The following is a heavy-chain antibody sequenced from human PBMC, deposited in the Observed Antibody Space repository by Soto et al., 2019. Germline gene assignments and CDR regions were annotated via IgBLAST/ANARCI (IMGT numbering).Heavy chain of an antibody. D-gene: IGHD3-3*01. CDR2: IYYSGST. V-gene: IGHV4-31*03. J-gene: IGHJ6*02. CDR3: ARGSFTIFGVVQKYGMDV. Sequence: TLSLTCTVSGGSISSGGYYWSWIRQHPGKGLEWIGYIYYSGSTYYNPSLKSRVTISVDTSKNQFSLKLSSVTAADTAVYYCARGSFTIFGVVQKYGMDVWGQGTTVTVSS. CDR1: GGSISSGGYY.